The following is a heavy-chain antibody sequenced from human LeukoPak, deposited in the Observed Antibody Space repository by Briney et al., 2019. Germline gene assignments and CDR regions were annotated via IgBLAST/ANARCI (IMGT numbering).Heavy chain of an antibody. Sequence: SGTLSLTCTVSGGSISSYYWSWIRQPPGKGLEWIGYIYYSGSTNYNPSLKSRVTISIDTSKNQFSLKLSSVTAADTAVYYCARDFLQDDAFDIWGQGTMVTVSS. V-gene: IGHV4-59*01. D-gene: IGHD5-24*01. CDR2: IYYSGST. CDR3: ARDFLQDDAFDI. J-gene: IGHJ3*02. CDR1: GGSISSYY.